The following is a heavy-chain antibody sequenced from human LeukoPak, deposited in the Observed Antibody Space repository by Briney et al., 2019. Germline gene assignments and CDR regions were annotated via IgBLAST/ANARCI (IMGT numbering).Heavy chain of an antibody. V-gene: IGHV3-21*01. J-gene: IGHJ4*02. CDR2: ISSSSSYI. CDR1: GFTVSSNY. D-gene: IGHD2-8*01. Sequence: PGGSLRLSCAASGFTVSSNYMSWVRQAPGKGLEWVSSISSSSSYIYYADSVKGRFTISRDNAKNSLYLQMNSLRAEDTAVYYCARGACTNGVCREYYFDYWGQGTLVTVSS. CDR3: ARGACTNGVCREYYFDY.